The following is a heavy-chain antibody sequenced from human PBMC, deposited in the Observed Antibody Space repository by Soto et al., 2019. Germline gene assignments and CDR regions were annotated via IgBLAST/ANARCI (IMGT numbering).Heavy chain of an antibody. D-gene: IGHD2-2*01. CDR2: INWNGGST. Sequence: PGGSLRLSCAASGFTFDDYGMSWVRQAPGKGLEWVSGINWNGGSTGYADSVKGRFTISRDNAKNSLYLQMNSLRAEDTALYYCASYCISTSCYLRGDVWGQGTTVTVS. V-gene: IGHV3-20*04. CDR1: GFTFDDYG. CDR3: ASYCISTSCYLRGDV. J-gene: IGHJ6*02.